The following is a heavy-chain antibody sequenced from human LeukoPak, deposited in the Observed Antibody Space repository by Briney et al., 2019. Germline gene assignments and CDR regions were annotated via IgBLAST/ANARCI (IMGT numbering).Heavy chain of an antibody. J-gene: IGHJ3*02. D-gene: IGHD6-13*01. V-gene: IGHV3-11*06. CDR1: GFTFSDYY. CDR3: ARAGNAFDI. Sequence: GGSLRLSCAASGFTFSDYYMSWIRQAPGKGLEWVSYISRNSYTNYADSVKGRFTISRDNSKNTLYPQMSSLRGEDTAIYYCARAGNAFDIWGQGTMVTVSS. CDR2: ISRNSYT.